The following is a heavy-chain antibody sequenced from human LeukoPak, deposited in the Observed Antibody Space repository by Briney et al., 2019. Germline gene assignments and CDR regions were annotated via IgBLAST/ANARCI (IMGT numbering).Heavy chain of an antibody. D-gene: IGHD6-19*01. J-gene: IGHJ3*02. CDR3: ANILTGGWFDAFDI. Sequence: GGSLRLSCAASGFTFSSYAMSWVRQAPGKGLEWVSGISGSGGSTYYADSVKGRFTISRDNSKNTLYLQMNSLRAEDTAVYYRANILTGGWFDAFDIWGQGTMVTVSS. CDR1: GFTFSSYA. V-gene: IGHV3-23*01. CDR2: ISGSGGST.